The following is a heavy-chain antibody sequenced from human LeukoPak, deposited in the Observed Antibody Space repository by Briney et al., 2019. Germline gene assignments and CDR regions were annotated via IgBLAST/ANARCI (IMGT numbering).Heavy chain of an antibody. J-gene: IGHJ5*02. Sequence: SETLSLTCTVSGGSFSGFYWTWIRQAAGKGLEWIGRIYTSGSTNYHPSLKSRVTMSVDPSKNQFSLNLSSVTAADTAVYYCAPPPYYYEANGYSVAWGQGTLVTVSS. D-gene: IGHD3-22*01. CDR3: APPPYYYEANGYSVA. CDR2: IYTSGST. CDR1: GGSFSGFY. V-gene: IGHV4-4*07.